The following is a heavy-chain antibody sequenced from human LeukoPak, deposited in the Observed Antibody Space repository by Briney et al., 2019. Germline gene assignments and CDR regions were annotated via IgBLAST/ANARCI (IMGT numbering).Heavy chain of an antibody. Sequence: PGGSLRLSCAASGFTFSSYEMNWVRQAPGKGLEWVSYISSSGSTIYYADSVKGRFTISRDNAKNSLYLQMNSLRAEDTAVYYCARELLRYFDWLGGQRPTCFDYWGQGTLVTVSS. D-gene: IGHD3-9*01. J-gene: IGHJ4*02. CDR1: GFTFSSYE. CDR2: ISSSGSTI. V-gene: IGHV3-48*03. CDR3: ARELLRYFDWLGGQRPTCFDY.